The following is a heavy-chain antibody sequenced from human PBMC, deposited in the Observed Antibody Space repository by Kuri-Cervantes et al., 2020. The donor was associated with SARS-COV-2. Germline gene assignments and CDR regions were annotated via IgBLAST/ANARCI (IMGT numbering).Heavy chain of an antibody. CDR2: IGPSGTTK. CDR1: GFIFSDYY. V-gene: IGHV3-11*04. CDR3: ARANMVRGVMWAFDI. Sequence: GESLKISCTASGFIFSDYYMTWIRQAPGKGLEWVSNIGPSGTTKYYADSVKGRFTISRDNAKNSLYLQMNSLRAEDTAVYYCARANMVRGVMWAFDIWGQGTMVTVSS. J-gene: IGHJ3*02. D-gene: IGHD3-10*01.